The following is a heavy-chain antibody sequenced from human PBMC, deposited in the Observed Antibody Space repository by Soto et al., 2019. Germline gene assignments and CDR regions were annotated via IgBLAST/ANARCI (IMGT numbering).Heavy chain of an antibody. Sequence: SVKVSCKASGYTFTSYGISWVRQAPGQGLEWMGGIIPIFGTANYAQKFQGRVTITADESTSTAYMELSSLRSEDTAVYYCARGGGGSGWPNYYYYYGMDVWGQGTTVTVSS. D-gene: IGHD6-19*01. CDR2: IIPIFGTA. CDR1: GYTFTSYG. J-gene: IGHJ6*02. CDR3: ARGGGGSGWPNYYYYYGMDV. V-gene: IGHV1-69*13.